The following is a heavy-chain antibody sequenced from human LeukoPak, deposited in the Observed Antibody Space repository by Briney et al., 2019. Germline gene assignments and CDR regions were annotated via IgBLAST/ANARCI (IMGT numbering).Heavy chain of an antibody. Sequence: SETLSLTCDVSGYSITSGYYWGWFRQPPGKGLEWIGNIFHAGNTYYNPSLRSRVTIPVDTSKNQFSLRLTSVTAADTAVYYCARQGGSSSPYYYYYMDVWGKGTTVTVSS. D-gene: IGHD6-6*01. CDR3: ARQGGSSSPYYYYYMDV. J-gene: IGHJ6*03. CDR1: GYSITSGYY. CDR2: IFHAGNT. V-gene: IGHV4-38-2*01.